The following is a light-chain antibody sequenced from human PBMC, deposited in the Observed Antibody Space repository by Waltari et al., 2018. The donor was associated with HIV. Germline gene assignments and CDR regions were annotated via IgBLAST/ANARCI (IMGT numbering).Light chain of an antibody. CDR1: GADVGAYTY. CDR2: DVV. V-gene: IGLV2-14*03. CDR3: SSYTTFNTII. J-gene: IGLJ2*01. Sequence: QSALTQPASVSGSPGQSITISCAGTGADVGAYTYVAWYQKLPDTVPKLIIYDVVSRPSGVSDRFSGSKSGNTASLTISGLQAEDAGDYYCSSYTTFNTIIFGGGTKLTVL.